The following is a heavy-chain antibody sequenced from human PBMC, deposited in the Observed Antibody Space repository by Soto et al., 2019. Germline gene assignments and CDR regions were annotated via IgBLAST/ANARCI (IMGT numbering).Heavy chain of an antibody. CDR1: GLIFSSYS. V-gene: IGHV3-48*01. CDR2: ISSSSNTI. Sequence: GGSLRLSCAASGLIFSSYSMNWVRQAPGKGLEWVSYISSSSNTIYYADSVKGRFTISRDNAKNSLYLQMNSLRAEDTAVYYCARVEHLPTQGFDPWGQGTLVTVSS. CDR3: ARVEHLPTQGFDP. J-gene: IGHJ5*02.